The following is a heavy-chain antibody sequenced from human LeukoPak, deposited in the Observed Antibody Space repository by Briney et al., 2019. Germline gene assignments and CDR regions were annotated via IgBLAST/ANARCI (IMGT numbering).Heavy chain of an antibody. D-gene: IGHD2-15*01. J-gene: IGHJ4*02. CDR1: GGSITSYY. V-gene: IGHV4-4*07. CDR2: IYSNENT. Sequence: SETQSLTCTVSGGSITSYYWSWIRQPAGKGLEWIGRIYSNENTNYNPSLKSRVTMSVDTSKNQFSLKLSSVTAADTAVYYCARGGTTPYYFDDWGQGTLVTVSS. CDR3: ARGGTTPYYFDD.